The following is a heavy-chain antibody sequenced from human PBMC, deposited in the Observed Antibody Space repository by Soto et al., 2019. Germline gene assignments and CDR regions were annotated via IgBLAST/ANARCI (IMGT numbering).Heavy chain of an antibody. CDR3: ARCHGVIIGAMDV. J-gene: IGHJ6*02. CDR1: GYRFETYA. CDR2: TSSYNTDT. Sequence: QVQLVQSGGEVKKPGASVKVSCKSSGYRFETYAMNWVRQAPGQGLEWMGWTSSYNTDTFYADKFQERVSMTTDTSTGTSYMELRSLSSDDTAVYYCARCHGVIIGAMDVWGQGTAVTVSS. V-gene: IGHV1-18*01. D-gene: IGHD3-3*01.